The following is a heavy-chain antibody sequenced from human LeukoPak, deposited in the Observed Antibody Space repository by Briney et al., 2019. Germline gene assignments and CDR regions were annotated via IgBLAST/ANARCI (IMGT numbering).Heavy chain of an antibody. J-gene: IGHJ3*02. CDR3: ARNWWFGEVLLGDHAFDI. CDR2: INHSGST. V-gene: IGHV4-34*01. CDR1: GGSFSGYY. Sequence: PPETLSLTCAVYGGSFSGYYWSWIRQPPGKGLEWIGEINHSGSTNYNPSLKSRVTISVDTSKNQFSLKLSSVTAADTAVYYCARNWWFGEVLLGDHAFDIWGQGTMVTASS. D-gene: IGHD3-10*01.